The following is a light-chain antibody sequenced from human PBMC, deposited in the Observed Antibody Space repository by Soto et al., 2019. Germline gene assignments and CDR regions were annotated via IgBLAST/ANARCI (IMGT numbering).Light chain of an antibody. CDR3: QQRSNWPPPIT. Sequence: EIVLRQSPCTLSLSPGERATLSCRASESIDDHLAWYQQKPGQAPRLLIYGASNRATGIPARFSGSGSGTDFTFTISSLEPEDFAVYYCQQRSNWPPPITFGQGTRLEIK. V-gene: IGKV3-11*01. CDR2: GAS. J-gene: IGKJ5*01. CDR1: ESIDDH.